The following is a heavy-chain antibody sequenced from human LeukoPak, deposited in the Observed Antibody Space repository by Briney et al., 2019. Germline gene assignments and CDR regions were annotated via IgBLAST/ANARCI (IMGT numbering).Heavy chain of an antibody. CDR2: ISSSSSYI. Sequence: PGGSLRLSCAASGFTFSSYSMNWVRQAPGKGLEWVSSISSSSSYIYYADSVKGRFTISRDNAKNSLYLQMNSLRAEDTAVYYCARVKEPAAIPHYYYYYMDVWGKGTTVTVSS. CDR1: GFTFSSYS. D-gene: IGHD2-2*02. V-gene: IGHV3-21*04. J-gene: IGHJ6*03. CDR3: ARVKEPAAIPHYYYYYMDV.